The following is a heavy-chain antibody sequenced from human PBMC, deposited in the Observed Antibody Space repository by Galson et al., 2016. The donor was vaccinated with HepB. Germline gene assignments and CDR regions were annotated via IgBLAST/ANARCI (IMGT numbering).Heavy chain of an antibody. CDR2: ISSSGTHT. CDR3: ARVFETTAAGTYDY. CDR1: GFTFSDFY. Sequence: SLRLSCAASGFTFSDFYMTWIRLAPGKGLEWVSYISSSGTHTLYADSVRGRFTISRDNAKNSLYLEMNSLRAEDTAVYFCARVFETTAAGTYDYWGQGTLVTVSS. J-gene: IGHJ4*02. V-gene: IGHV3-11*06. D-gene: IGHD6-13*01.